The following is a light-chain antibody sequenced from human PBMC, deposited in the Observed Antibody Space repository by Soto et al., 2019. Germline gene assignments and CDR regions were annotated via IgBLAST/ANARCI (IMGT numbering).Light chain of an antibody. V-gene: IGLV2-8*01. J-gene: IGLJ2*01. CDR1: SSDVGGYNY. CDR2: EVS. Sequence: QSVLTQPPSASGSPGQSVTISCTGTSSDVGGYNYVSWYQQHPGKAPKLMIYEVSKRPSGVPDRFSGSKSGNTASLTVSGLQGEDEADYYCASYAGSNILVFGGGTKLTVL. CDR3: ASYAGSNILV.